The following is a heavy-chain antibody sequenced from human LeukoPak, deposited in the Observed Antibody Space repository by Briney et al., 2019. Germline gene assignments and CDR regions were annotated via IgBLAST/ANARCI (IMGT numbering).Heavy chain of an antibody. CDR2: INHSGST. V-gene: IGHV4-34*01. CDR3: ARGSSGFWSGYFYY. J-gene: IGHJ4*02. CDR1: GGSFSGYY. Sequence: SETLSLTRAVYGGSFSGYYWSWIRQPPGKGLEWIGEINHSGSTNYNPSLKSRVTISVDTSKNQFSLKLSSVTAADTAVYYCARGSSGFWSGYFYYWGQGTLVTVSS. D-gene: IGHD3-3*01.